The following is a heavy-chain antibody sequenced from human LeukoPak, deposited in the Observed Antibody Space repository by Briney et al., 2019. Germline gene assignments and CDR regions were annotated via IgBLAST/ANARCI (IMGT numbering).Heavy chain of an antibody. CDR1: GFTFNSYG. CDR2: ISSSSSI. V-gene: IGHV3-21*01. CDR3: ARVRGSSWSTVDY. J-gene: IGHJ4*02. Sequence: GGSLRLSCAASGFTFNSYGMHWVRPAPGEGLEWVSYISSSSSIFYADSVKGRFTISRDNAKNSLYLQMNSLRAEDTAVYYCARVRGSSWSTVDYWGQGTLVTVSS. D-gene: IGHD6-13*01.